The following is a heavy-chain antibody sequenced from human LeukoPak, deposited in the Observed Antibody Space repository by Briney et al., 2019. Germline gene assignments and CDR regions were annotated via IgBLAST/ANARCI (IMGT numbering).Heavy chain of an antibody. CDR2: IYTSGST. Sequence: SETLSLTRTVPGGSISSYYWSWIRPPPGKGLEWVWSIYTSGSTNYKPSIKRRVTISVDTSKNQFSLKLTSVTAADTAVYYCARLLPPSGSYSYYYYYMDVWGEGTTVTVSS. V-gene: IGHV4-4*09. J-gene: IGHJ6*03. CDR1: GGSISSYY. CDR3: ARLLPPSGSYSYYYYYMDV. D-gene: IGHD1-26*01.